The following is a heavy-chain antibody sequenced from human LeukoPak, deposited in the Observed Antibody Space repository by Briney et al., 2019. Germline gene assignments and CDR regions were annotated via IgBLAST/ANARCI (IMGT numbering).Heavy chain of an antibody. J-gene: IGHJ4*02. V-gene: IGHV3-74*01. CDR3: ATGHSYGYDY. CDR2: VKGDGRTT. CDR1: GLTLSDFW. Sequence: PGGSLRLSCVASGLTLSDFWMHWVRQPPGKGLVWVALVKGDGRTTIYADSVKGRLTISRDNAKNTLYLQMNSLRADDSGVYYCATGHSYGYDYWGQGVLVTVSS. D-gene: IGHD5-18*01.